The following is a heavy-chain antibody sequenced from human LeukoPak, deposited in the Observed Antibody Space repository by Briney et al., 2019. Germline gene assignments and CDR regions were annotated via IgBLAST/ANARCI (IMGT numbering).Heavy chain of an antibody. V-gene: IGHV3-74*01. J-gene: IGHJ4*02. CDR3: ATKQWLAPPPDS. Sequence: GGSLRLSCAASGSTFSKYWMLWVRQAPGKELESVSRINTDGTVTTYADSVKGRFTGSRANADNTMVLQMNSVRDEDTAVYYCATKQWLAPPPDSWGQGTPVTVSS. D-gene: IGHD6-19*01. CDR2: INTDGTVT. CDR1: GSTFSKYW.